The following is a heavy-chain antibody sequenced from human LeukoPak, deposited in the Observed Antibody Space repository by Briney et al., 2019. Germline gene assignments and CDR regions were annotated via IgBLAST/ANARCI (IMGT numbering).Heavy chain of an antibody. CDR3: ARDRPRSGWYAAEYFQH. CDR2: INPNSGGT. CDR1: GYTFTGYY. J-gene: IGHJ1*01. Sequence: ASVKVSCKASGYTFTGYYMHWARQAPGQGLEWMGWINPNSGGTNYAQKFQGRVTMTRDTSISTAYMELSRLRSDGTAVYYCARDRPRSGWYAAEYFQHWGQGTLVTVSS. V-gene: IGHV1-2*02. D-gene: IGHD6-19*01.